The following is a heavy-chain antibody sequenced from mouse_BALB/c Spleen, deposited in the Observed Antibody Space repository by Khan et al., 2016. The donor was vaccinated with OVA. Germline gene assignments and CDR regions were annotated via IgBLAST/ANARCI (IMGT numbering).Heavy chain of an antibody. CDR3: ARLVDK. V-gene: IGHV2-9*02. Sequence: VELLESGPGLVAPSQSLSITCTVSGFSLTSYGVHWVRQPPGKGLEWLGVICAGGSTNYNSALMSRLSISKDNSTSQVFLKMISLLTDDTDMYYWARLVDKWGQGTTLTVSS. CDR1: GFSLTSYG. J-gene: IGHJ2*01. CDR2: ICAGGST.